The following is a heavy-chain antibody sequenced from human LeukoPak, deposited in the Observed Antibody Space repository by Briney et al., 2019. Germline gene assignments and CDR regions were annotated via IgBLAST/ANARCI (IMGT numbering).Heavy chain of an antibody. CDR3: ARVSPPGYGILEK. V-gene: IGHV4-4*07. CDR2: INTSGDT. CDR1: GGSITNYY. Sequence: SETLSLTCTVSGGSITNYYWSWIRQSAGRGLEWIGRINTSGDTSYNPSIRSRVTMSVDTSKNQFSLKLSSVTAADTAMYYCARVSPPGYGILEKWGQGTLVTVSS. J-gene: IGHJ4*02. D-gene: IGHD5-18*01.